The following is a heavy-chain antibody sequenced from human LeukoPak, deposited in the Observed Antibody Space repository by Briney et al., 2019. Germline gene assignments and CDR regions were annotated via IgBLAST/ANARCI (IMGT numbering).Heavy chain of an antibody. D-gene: IGHD3-9*01. V-gene: IGHV5-51*01. Sequence: GESLQISCKGSGYHFTSYWIGWVRQMPGKGLEGMGIIYPGDSDTRYSPSFQGQVTISADESISTAYLQWSSLKASDTAMYYCARLDILTGNFDYWGQGTLVTVSS. CDR1: GYHFTSYW. J-gene: IGHJ4*02. CDR2: IYPGDSDT. CDR3: ARLDILTGNFDY.